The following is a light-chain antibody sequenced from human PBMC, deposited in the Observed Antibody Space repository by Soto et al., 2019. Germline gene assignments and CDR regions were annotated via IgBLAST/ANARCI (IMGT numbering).Light chain of an antibody. V-gene: IGKV1-5*03. Sequence: DIQMTQSPSTLSASVGDRVTITCRASQSIGRWLAWYQQRPGRAPKLLIYKASNLENGVPSRFSGSGSGTEFTLTISCLQPDDFATYYCQQYDTYWTFGQGTKVEI. J-gene: IGKJ1*01. CDR2: KAS. CDR1: QSIGRW. CDR3: QQYDTYWT.